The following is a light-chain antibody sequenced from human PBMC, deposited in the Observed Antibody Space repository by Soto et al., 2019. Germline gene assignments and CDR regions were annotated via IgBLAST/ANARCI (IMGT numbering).Light chain of an antibody. CDR2: EVT. CDR3: SSFAGRNNV. J-gene: IGLJ1*01. V-gene: IGLV2-8*01. Sequence: QSVLAQPPSASGSPGQSVTISCTGTSSDVGGYDYVSWYQQHPGKAPKLMIYEVTKRPSGVPDRFSGSKSGNTASLTVSGLQAEDEADYYCSSFAGRNNVXGTGTKSPS. CDR1: SSDVGGYDY.